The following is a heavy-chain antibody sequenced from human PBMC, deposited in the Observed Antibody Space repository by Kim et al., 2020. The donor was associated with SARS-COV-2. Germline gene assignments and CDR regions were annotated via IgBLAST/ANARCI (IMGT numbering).Heavy chain of an antibody. V-gene: IGHV3-33*01. CDR2: IWYDGRNK. D-gene: IGHD1-1*01. J-gene: IGHJ6*02. CDR3: ARDLRRHDLGTGMDV. Sequence: GGSLRLSCAASGFTFSSYGMHWVRQAPGKGLEWVAVIWYDGRNKYYADSVKGRFTISRDNSKNTLYLQMNSLRAEDTAVYYCARDLRRHDLGTGMDVWGQGTTVTVSS. CDR1: GFTFSSYG.